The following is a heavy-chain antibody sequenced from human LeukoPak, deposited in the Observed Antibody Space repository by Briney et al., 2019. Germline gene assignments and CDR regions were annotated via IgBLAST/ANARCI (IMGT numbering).Heavy chain of an antibody. CDR2: ISSSSSTI. Sequence: GGSLRLSCAASGFTFSSYSMNWVRQAPGKGLEWVSYISSSSSTIYYADSVKGRFTISRDNAKNSLYLQMNSLRAEDTAVYYCARDRTMDDFWSGYYEGWSDYWGQGTLVTVSS. V-gene: IGHV3-48*01. J-gene: IGHJ4*02. CDR3: ARDRTMDDFWSGYYEGWSDY. CDR1: GFTFSSYS. D-gene: IGHD3-3*01.